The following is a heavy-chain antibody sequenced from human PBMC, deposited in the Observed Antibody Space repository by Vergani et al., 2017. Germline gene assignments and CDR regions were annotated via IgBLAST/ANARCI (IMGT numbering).Heavy chain of an antibody. J-gene: IGHJ3*02. CDR2: ISYDGSNK. D-gene: IGHD1-7*01. V-gene: IGHV3-30*01. CDR3: ARDKENWNYPIDDAFDI. CDR1: GFTFSSYA. Sequence: QVQLVESGGGVVQPGRSLRLSCAASGFTFSSYAMHWVRQAPGKGLEWVAVISYDGSNKYYADSVKGRFTISRDNSKNTLYLQMNSLRAEDTAVYYWARDKENWNYPIDDAFDIWGQGTMVTVSS.